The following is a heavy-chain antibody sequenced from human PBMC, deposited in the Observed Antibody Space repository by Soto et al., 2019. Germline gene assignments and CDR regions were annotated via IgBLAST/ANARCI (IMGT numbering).Heavy chain of an antibody. J-gene: IGHJ5*02. CDR1: GGSISSSSYY. CDR2: IYYSGST. V-gene: IGHV4-39*01. CDR3: ARTYYDFWSGPRGWFDP. D-gene: IGHD3-3*01. Sequence: PSETLSLTCTVSGGSISSSSYYWGWIRQPPGKGLEWIGSIYYSGSTYYNPSLKSRVTISVDTSENQFSLKLSSVTAADTAVYYCARTYYDFWSGPRGWFDPWGQGTLVTVSS.